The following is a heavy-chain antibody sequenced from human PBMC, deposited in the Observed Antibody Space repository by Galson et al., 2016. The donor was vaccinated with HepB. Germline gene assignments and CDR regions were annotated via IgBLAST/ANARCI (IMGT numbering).Heavy chain of an antibody. CDR1: GFTFSDSA. D-gene: IGHD2-8*01. CDR3: TRRKGKVYYFDY. Sequence: LRLSCAASGFTFSDSAMHWVRQASGKGLEWVGRIRSKANNYATAYAASVKGRFTISRDDSKNTAYLQMNSLKTEDTAVYYCTRRKGKVYYFDYWGQGTLVTVSS. J-gene: IGHJ4*02. V-gene: IGHV3-73*01. CDR2: IRSKANNYAT.